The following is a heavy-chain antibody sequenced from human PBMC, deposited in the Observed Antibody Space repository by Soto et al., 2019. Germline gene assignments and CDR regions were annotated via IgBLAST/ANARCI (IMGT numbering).Heavy chain of an antibody. V-gene: IGHV1-18*01. CDR2: ISAYNGNT. Sequence: QVPLVQSGAEVKKPGASVKVSCKASGYTFTSYGISWVRQAPGQGLEWMGWISAYNGNTNYAQKLQGRVTMTTDTSTSTADMELRSLRSDDTAVYYCASSLLVGYGLEGESDWGQGTLVTVSS. J-gene: IGHJ4*02. CDR1: GYTFTSYG. D-gene: IGHD5-18*01. CDR3: ASSLLVGYGLEGESD.